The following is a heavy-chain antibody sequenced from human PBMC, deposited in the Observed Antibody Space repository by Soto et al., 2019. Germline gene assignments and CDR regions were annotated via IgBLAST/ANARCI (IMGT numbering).Heavy chain of an antibody. V-gene: IGHV1-18*01. J-gene: IGHJ4*02. Sequence: QVHLVQSGAEVKKPGASVKVSCKGSGYAFTTYGITWVRHAPGQGLEWMGWISAHNGNTNYAQKLQGRVTVTRDTSTSTAYMELRSLRSDDTAVYYCARGRYGDYWGQGALVTVSP. CDR1: GYAFTTYG. CDR3: ARGRYGDY. CDR2: ISAHNGNT. D-gene: IGHD1-1*01.